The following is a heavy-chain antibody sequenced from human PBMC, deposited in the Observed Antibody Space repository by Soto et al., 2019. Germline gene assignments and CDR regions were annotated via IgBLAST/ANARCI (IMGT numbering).Heavy chain of an antibody. CDR1: GGSISSGGYS. Sequence: QLQLQESGSGLVKPSQTLSLTCAVSGGSISSGGYSWSWIRQPPGKGLEWIGYIYHSGSTYYNPSLKSRGTISVDRSKNQFSLKLSSVTAADTAVYYCAREAGKKDSSGYWYYYGMDVLGQGTTVTVSS. CDR2: IYHSGST. D-gene: IGHD3-22*01. CDR3: AREAGKKDSSGYWYYYGMDV. V-gene: IGHV4-30-2*01. J-gene: IGHJ6*02.